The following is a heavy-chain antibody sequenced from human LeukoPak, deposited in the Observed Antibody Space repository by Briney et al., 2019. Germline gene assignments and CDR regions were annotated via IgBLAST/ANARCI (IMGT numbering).Heavy chain of an antibody. CDR3: ARAGLNGDVDY. V-gene: IGHV4-34*01. Sequence: PSETLSPTCAVYGGSFSGYYWSWIRQPPGKGLEWNGEINHSGSTNYNPSLKSRVTISVDTSKNQFSLKLSSVTAADTAVYYCARAGLNGDVDYWGQGTLVTVSS. J-gene: IGHJ4*02. CDR1: GGSFSGYY. D-gene: IGHD4-17*01. CDR2: INHSGST.